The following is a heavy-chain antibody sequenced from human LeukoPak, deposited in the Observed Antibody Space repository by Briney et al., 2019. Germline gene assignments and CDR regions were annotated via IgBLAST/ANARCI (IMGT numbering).Heavy chain of an antibody. D-gene: IGHD3-9*01. CDR1: GFTFSSYW. CDR2: IDSDGSTT. J-gene: IGHJ3*02. V-gene: IGHV3-74*01. CDR3: ARGTDDIDI. Sequence: GGSLRLSCAASGFTFSSYWMHWVRQAPGKGLVWVSRIDSDGSTTNYADSVKGRFSISRFNAKETLYLQMSSLRVEDTAVYYCARGTDDIDIWGQGTLVTVSS.